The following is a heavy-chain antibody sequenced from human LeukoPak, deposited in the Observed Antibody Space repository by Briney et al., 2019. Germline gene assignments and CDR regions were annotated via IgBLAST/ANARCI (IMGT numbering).Heavy chain of an antibody. Sequence: GGSLRLSCSASGFTFSSFAMSWVRQAPGKGLEWVSAISGSGGSTYYADSVKGRFTISRDDSKNTLFLQVNSLRAEDTAVYYCAKDRSCTGSSCNVGSWGQGTMVTVSS. CDR1: GFTFSSFA. V-gene: IGHV3-23*01. D-gene: IGHD2-2*01. CDR3: AKDRSCTGSSCNVGS. CDR2: ISGSGGST. J-gene: IGHJ3*01.